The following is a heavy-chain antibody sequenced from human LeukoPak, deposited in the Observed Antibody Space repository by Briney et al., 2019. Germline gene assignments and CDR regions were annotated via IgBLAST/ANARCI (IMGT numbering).Heavy chain of an antibody. Sequence: PSQTLSLTCTVSGGSISSGGYYWSWIRQPPGKGLEWIGTIYYSGSTFYNPSLKSRVTISVDTSKNQFSLNLNSVTAADTAVYYCARTESGSYYYGDAFDIWGQGTMVTVSS. CDR3: ARTESGSYYYGDAFDI. CDR1: GGSISSGGYY. D-gene: IGHD1-26*01. V-gene: IGHV4-30-2*03. CDR2: IYYSGST. J-gene: IGHJ3*02.